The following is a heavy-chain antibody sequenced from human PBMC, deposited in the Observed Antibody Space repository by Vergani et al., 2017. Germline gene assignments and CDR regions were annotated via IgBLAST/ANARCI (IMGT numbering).Heavy chain of an antibody. D-gene: IGHD3-22*01. CDR3: ASSYYDSSGYYYKP. J-gene: IGHJ5*02. V-gene: IGHV1-46*01. CDR2: INPSGGST. CDR1: GYTFTNYY. Sequence: QVLLVQSGAEAKKPGASVRVSCKTSGYTFTNYYIHWVRQAPGQGLEWMGIINPSGGSTTYAQQFQGRLTMTRDTSTSTVYMDLSNLRSEDTAVYYCASSYYDSSGYYYKPWGQGTLVTVSS.